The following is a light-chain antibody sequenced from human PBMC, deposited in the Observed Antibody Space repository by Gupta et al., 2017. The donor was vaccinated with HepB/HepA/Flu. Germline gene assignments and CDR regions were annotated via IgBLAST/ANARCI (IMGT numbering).Light chain of an antibody. CDR2: DAS. CDR3: HQYNNWPPRT. J-gene: IGKJ1*01. CDR1: QTVTTY. V-gene: IGKV3-15*01. Sequence: EIVMTQSPATLSVSPGERATLSCRASQTVTTYLAWLQQKPGQAPRLLIYDASTRATGVPARFSGSGRGTEFTLTINSRQTEDFAVYYCHQYNNWPPRTFGQGTKLEIK.